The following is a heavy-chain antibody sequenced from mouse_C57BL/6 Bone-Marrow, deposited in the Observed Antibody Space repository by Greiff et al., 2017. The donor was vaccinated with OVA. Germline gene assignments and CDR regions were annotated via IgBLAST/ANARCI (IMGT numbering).Heavy chain of an antibody. V-gene: IGHV3-6*01. J-gene: IGHJ2*01. CDR1: GYSITSGYY. CDR2: ISYDGSN. Sequence: EVKLQESGPGLVKPSQSLSLTCSVTGYSITSGYYWNWIRQFPGNKLEWMGYISYDGSNNYNPSLKNRISITRDTSKNQFFLKLNSVTTEDTATYYCARKIFTTVEDYWGQGTTLTVSS. D-gene: IGHD1-1*01. CDR3: ARKIFTTVEDY.